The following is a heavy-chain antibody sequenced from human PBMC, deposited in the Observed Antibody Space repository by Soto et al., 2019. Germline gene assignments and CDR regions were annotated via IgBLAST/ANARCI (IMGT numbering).Heavy chain of an antibody. CDR2: IWYDGSKK. CDR1: GFTFSNYA. V-gene: IGHV3-33*01. D-gene: IGHD4-17*01. Sequence: QVQLVESGGGVVQPGRSLRLSCAASGFTFSNYAMHWVRQAPGKGLEWVTIIWYDGSKKNYTDSVKGRFTTSRDNSKNTLYLQMNSLRVEDTAAYYCARDSGGDYHNYYMDVWGKGTTVTVSS. CDR3: ARDSGGDYHNYYMDV. J-gene: IGHJ6*03.